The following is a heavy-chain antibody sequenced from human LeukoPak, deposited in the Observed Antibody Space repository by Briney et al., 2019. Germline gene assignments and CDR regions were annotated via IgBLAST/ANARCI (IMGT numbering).Heavy chain of an antibody. CDR1: GFTFNYAW. V-gene: IGHV3-15*04. CDR2: TVSEIDGGTT. D-gene: IGHD1-7*01. Sequence: GGSLRLSCAASGFTFNYAWMSWVRQVPGKGLEWVGQTVSEIDGGTTDYAAPVKGRFTISRDDSKSTLYLQMNSLKIEDTAMYYCTTDEDWNYARKDVWGQGATVIVSS. J-gene: IGHJ6*02. CDR3: TTDEDWNYARKDV.